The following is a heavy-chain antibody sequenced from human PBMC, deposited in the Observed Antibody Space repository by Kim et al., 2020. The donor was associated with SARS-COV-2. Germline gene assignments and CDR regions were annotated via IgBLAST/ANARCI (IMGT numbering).Heavy chain of an antibody. CDR2: ISKDGRNE. Sequence: GGSLRLSCAASGFTFSTYAMHWVRQLPGKGLEWVAVISKDGRNEYYADSVKGRFTISRDNSKNTLFLQMNSLRPEDTAVYYCAKGVWTSGPACAYDCYLDYSGQRTLVTVSS. J-gene: IGHJ4*02. CDR3: AKGVWTSGPACAYDCYLDY. D-gene: IGHD3-16*01. CDR1: GFTFSTYA. V-gene: IGHV3-30*18.